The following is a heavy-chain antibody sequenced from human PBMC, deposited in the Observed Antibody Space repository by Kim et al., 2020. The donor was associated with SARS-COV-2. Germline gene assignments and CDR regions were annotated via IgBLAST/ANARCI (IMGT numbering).Heavy chain of an antibody. CDR3: ARQGITMIVVANYFDY. D-gene: IGHD3-22*01. CDR2: IYYSGST. CDR1: GGSISSSSYY. Sequence: SETLSLTCTVSGGSISSSSYYWGWIRQPPGKGLEWIGSIYYSGSTYYNPSLKSRVTISVDTSKNQFSLKLSSVTAADTAVYYCARQGITMIVVANYFDYWGQGTLVTVSS. J-gene: IGHJ4*02. V-gene: IGHV4-39*01.